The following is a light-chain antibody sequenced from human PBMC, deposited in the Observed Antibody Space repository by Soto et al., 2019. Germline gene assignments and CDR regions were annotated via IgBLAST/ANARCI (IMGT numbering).Light chain of an antibody. J-gene: IGLJ3*02. Sequence: QSALTQPASVSGSPGQSITLSCTGTSSDVGGSDYVSWYQQHPGKAPKLMIYEVSYRPSGVSNRFSGSKSGNTASLTISGLQADDEADYYCNSYTTTGTLVFGGGTQLTVL. CDR2: EVS. CDR1: SSDVGGSDY. V-gene: IGLV2-14*01. CDR3: NSYTTTGTLV.